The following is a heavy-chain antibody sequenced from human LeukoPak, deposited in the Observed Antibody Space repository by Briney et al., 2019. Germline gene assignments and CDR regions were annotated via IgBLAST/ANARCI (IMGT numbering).Heavy chain of an antibody. CDR2: ISGSGGST. J-gene: IGHJ4*02. Sequence: GGSLRLSCAASGFTFSSYSMNWVRQAPGKGLEWVSAISGSGGSTYYADSVKGRFTISRDNSKNTLYLQMNSLRAEDTAVYYCANGHCSGGSCYYFDYWGQGTLVTVSS. CDR3: ANGHCSGGSCYYFDY. V-gene: IGHV3-23*01. CDR1: GFTFSSYS. D-gene: IGHD2-15*01.